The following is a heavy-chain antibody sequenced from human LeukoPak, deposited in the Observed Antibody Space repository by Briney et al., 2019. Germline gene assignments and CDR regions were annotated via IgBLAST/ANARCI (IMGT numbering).Heavy chain of an antibody. CDR2: IYHSGSA. CDR3: ARGRLYYDSTGYLY. D-gene: IGHD3-22*01. CDR1: GGSIISSNW. V-gene: IGHV4-4*02. J-gene: IGHJ4*02. Sequence: SETLSLTCAVSGGSIISSNWWSWVRQPPGKGLEWIGEIYHSGSANYNPSLKSRVTISVDKSKNQFSLKLNSVTAADTAVYYCARGRLYYDSTGYLYWGQGALVTVSA.